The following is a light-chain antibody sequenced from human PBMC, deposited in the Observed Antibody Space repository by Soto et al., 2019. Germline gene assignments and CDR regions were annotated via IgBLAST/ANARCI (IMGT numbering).Light chain of an antibody. Sequence: QSVLTQPPSVSGAPGQRVTISCTGSSSNIGAGYDVHWYQQLPGTAPKLLIYGNSNRPSGVPDRFSGSKSGTSASLAITGLQAEDEADYYCQSDERSLSHVVFGGGTQLTVL. CDR1: SSNIGAGYD. CDR3: QSDERSLSHVV. CDR2: GNS. J-gene: IGLJ2*01. V-gene: IGLV1-40*01.